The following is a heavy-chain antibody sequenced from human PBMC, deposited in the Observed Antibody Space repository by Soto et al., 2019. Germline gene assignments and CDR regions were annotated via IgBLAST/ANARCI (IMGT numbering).Heavy chain of an antibody. CDR3: ARGIAAAGTGY. Sequence: PSETLSLTCAVYGGSFSGYYWSWIRQPPGKGLEWIGEINHSGSTNYNPSLKSRVTISVDTSKNQFSLKLSSVTAADTAVYYCARGIAAAGTGYWGQGTLVTVSS. V-gene: IGHV4-34*01. CDR1: GGSFSGYY. CDR2: INHSGST. D-gene: IGHD6-13*01. J-gene: IGHJ4*02.